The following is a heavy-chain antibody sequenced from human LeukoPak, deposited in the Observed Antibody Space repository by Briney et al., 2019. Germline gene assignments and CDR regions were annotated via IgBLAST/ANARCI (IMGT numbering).Heavy chain of an antibody. CDR1: GFTFSSYS. CDR2: ISSSSSYI. Sequence: GGSLRLSCAASGFTFSSYSMNWVRQAPGKGLEWVSSISSSSSYIYYAESVKGRFTISRDNAKNSLYLQMNSLRAEDTAVYYCARGGLTTVTSYYFDYWGQGTLVTVSS. D-gene: IGHD4-17*01. J-gene: IGHJ4*02. V-gene: IGHV3-21*01. CDR3: ARGGLTTVTSYYFDY.